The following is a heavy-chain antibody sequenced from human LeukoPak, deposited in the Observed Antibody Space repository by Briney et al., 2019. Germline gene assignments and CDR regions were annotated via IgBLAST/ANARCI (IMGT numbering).Heavy chain of an antibody. V-gene: IGHV5-51*01. Sequence: XGXGXXXMGIIYPGDSDTRYSPSFQGQVTISADKSISTAYLQWSSLKASDTAMYYCARSPQYGSGSYYKDYYYYMDVWGKGTTVTVSS. CDR2: IYPGDSDT. CDR3: ARSPQYGSGSYYKDYYYYMDV. D-gene: IGHD3-10*01. J-gene: IGHJ6*03.